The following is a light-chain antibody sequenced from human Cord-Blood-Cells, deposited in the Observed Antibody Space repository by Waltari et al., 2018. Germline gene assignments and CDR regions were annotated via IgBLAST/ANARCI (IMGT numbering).Light chain of an antibody. V-gene: IGLV2-14*01. CDR2: DVG. Sequence: QSARTQPASVAGAPGQAITISCTGTSSDVGGYNYVSWYQQHPGKAPKLMIDDVGKRPSGVSNRFAGSKSGNTASLTISGLQAEDVAVYCCSSSPSRRTLVFGGGPKLTVL. CDR3: SSSPSRRTLV. CDR1: SSDVGGYNY. J-gene: IGLJ3*02.